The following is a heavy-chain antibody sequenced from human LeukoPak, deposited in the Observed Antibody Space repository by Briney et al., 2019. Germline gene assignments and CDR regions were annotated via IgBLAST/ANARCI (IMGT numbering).Heavy chain of an antibody. CDR2: ISYDGSNK. CDR3: ARDHKPYSSSWPGDY. V-gene: IGHV3-30*03. Sequence: PGGSLRLSCAASGFTFSSYSMSWVRQAPGKGLEWVAVISYDGSNKYYADSVKGRFTISRDNSKNTLYLQMNSLRAEDTAVYYCARDHKPYSSSWPGDYWGQGTLVTVSS. D-gene: IGHD6-13*01. CDR1: GFTFSSYS. J-gene: IGHJ4*02.